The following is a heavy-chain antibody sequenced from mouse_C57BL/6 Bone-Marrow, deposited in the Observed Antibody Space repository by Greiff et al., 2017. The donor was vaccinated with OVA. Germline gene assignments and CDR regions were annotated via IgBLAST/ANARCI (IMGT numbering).Heavy chain of an antibody. CDR1: GFSLTSYA. Sequence: VQRVESGPGLVAPSQSLSITCTVSGFSLTSYAISWVRQPPGKGLEWLGVIWTGGGTNYNSAPKSRLSISKDNSKSQVFLKMNSLQTDDTARYYCASLYDGYSSFAYWGQGTLVTVSA. CDR2: IWTGGGT. J-gene: IGHJ3*01. CDR3: ASLYDGYSSFAY. D-gene: IGHD2-3*01. V-gene: IGHV2-9-1*01.